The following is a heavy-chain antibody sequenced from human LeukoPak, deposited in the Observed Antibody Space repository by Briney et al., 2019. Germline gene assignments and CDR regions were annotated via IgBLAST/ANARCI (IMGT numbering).Heavy chain of an antibody. CDR1: GFTFSSYW. V-gene: IGHV3-74*01. CDR2: INSAGSST. J-gene: IGHJ4*02. CDR3: ASKRQQLPTGTFDY. Sequence: GGSLRLSCAASGFTFSSYWMHCVRQAPGEGLGWVSRINSAGSSTNYADSVKGRFTISRDNAKNTLYLQMNSLRAEDTAVYYCASKRQQLPTGTFDYWGQGTLVTVSS. D-gene: IGHD6-13*01.